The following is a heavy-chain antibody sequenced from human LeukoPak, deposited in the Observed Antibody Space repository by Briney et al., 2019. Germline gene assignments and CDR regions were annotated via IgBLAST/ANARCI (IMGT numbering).Heavy chain of an antibody. CDR2: IYYSGST. D-gene: IGHD3-9*01. Sequence: SETLSLTCTVSSGSISSYYWSWIRQPPGKGLEWIGYIYYSGSTNNNPSLKSRVTISVDTSKNQFSLKLNSVTAADTAVYYCARSAKFEDTLDYWGQGTLVTVSS. V-gene: IGHV4-59*01. CDR1: SGSISSYY. J-gene: IGHJ4*02. CDR3: ARSAKFEDTLDY.